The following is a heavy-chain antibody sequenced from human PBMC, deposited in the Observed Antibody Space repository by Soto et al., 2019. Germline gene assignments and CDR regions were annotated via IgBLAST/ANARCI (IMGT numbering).Heavy chain of an antibody. CDR1: GFTFSSYG. D-gene: IGHD6-19*01. CDR3: ARDWDRYSSGWYSDY. Sequence: GGSLRLSCAASGFTFSSYGMHWVRQAPGKGLEWVAVIWYDGSNKYYADSVKGRFTISRDNSKITLYLQMNSLRAEYTAVYYCARDWDRYSSGWYSDYWGQGTLVTVSS. CDR2: IWYDGSNK. V-gene: IGHV3-33*01. J-gene: IGHJ4*02.